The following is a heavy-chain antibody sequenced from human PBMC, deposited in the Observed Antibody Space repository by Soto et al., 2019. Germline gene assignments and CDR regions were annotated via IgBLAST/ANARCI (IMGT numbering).Heavy chain of an antibody. V-gene: IGHV4-31*03. D-gene: IGHD3-22*01. CDR1: GVSISSSSYY. CDR2: IYYSGST. CDR3: AREDRSQALADY. Sequence: SETLSLTCTFSGVSISSSSYYCSWMRQHPGKGLEWIGYIYYSGSTYYNPSLKSRVTISVDTSKNKSSLKLSSVTAADTSVYYCAREDRSQALADYWGQGTLVTVSS. J-gene: IGHJ4*02.